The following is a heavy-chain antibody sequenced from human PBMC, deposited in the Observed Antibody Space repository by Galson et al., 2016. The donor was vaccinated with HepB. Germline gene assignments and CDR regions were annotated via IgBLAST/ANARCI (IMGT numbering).Heavy chain of an antibody. CDR1: GGSISSYY. CDR3: ARDRRMAGGAFDI. D-gene: IGHD6-19*01. Sequence: ETLSLTCTVSGGSISSYYWSWVRQPPGKGLEWIGYIYYSGSTNYNPSLKSRVTISVDTSKNQFSLKLSSVTAADTAAYYCARDRRMAGGAFDIWGQGTMVTVSS. V-gene: IGHV4-59*01. J-gene: IGHJ3*02. CDR2: IYYSGST.